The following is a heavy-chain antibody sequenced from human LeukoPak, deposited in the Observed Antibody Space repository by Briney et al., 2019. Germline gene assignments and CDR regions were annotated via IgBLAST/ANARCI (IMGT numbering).Heavy chain of an antibody. CDR1: GGSISSYY. Sequence: SETLSLTCTVSGGSISSYYWSWIRQPPGKGLEWIGYIYYSGSTNYNPSLKSRVTISVDTSKNQFSLKLSSVTAADTAVYYCASGNYYGSGSYYLDYFDYWGQGTLVTVSS. CDR3: ASGNYYGSGSYYLDYFDY. D-gene: IGHD3-10*01. V-gene: IGHV4-59*12. J-gene: IGHJ4*02. CDR2: IYYSGST.